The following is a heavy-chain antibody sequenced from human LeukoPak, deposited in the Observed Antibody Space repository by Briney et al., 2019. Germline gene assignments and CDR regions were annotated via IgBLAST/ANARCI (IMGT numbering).Heavy chain of an antibody. D-gene: IGHD2-2*01. CDR1: GGPIVSYY. Sequence: SETLSLTGTAFGGPIVSYYWGWFGKPPGKGLDGIGNIFYSGSTNYNPSPKSRVTISVDTSKNQFSLKLSSVTAADTAVYYCARFACSSTSCYIYHFDYWGQGTLVTVSS. CDR2: IFYSGST. J-gene: IGHJ4*02. V-gene: IGHV4-59*01. CDR3: ARFACSSTSCYIYHFDY.